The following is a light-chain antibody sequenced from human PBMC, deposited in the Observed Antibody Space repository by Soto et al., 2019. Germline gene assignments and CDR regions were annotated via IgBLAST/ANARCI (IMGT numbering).Light chain of an antibody. CDR2: GAS. CDR1: QSVRSN. V-gene: IGKV3-15*01. Sequence: EIVMTQSPATLSVSPGARATLSCRASQSVRSNLAWYQQKPGQAPRLLIYGASTRATGIPARFSGSGSGTEFTLTISSLQSEDSEMYYRQHYHYWPWTLRHGTKVDIK. J-gene: IGKJ1*01. CDR3: QHYHYWPWT.